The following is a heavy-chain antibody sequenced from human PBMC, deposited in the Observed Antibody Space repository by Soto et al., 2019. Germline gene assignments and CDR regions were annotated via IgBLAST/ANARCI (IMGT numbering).Heavy chain of an antibody. V-gene: IGHV3-23*01. CDR3: ANRIPRTGTGFGF. D-gene: IGHD1-1*01. CDR1: GLSFSNCA. CDR2: ISGSGDDT. J-gene: IGHJ4*02. Sequence: WGSLRLSCVASGLSFSNCAVAWVREAPGEGLEWVSAISGSGDDTFYADSMKGRFTISRDNSKDTLYLQINSLRAEDTVVFYCANRIPRTGTGFGFWGQGTLVTVSS.